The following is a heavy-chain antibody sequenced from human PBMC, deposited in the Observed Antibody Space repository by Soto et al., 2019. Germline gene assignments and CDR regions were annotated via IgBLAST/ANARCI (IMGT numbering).Heavy chain of an antibody. D-gene: IGHD2-21*02. CDR2: INPNSGGT. Sequence: ASVKVSCKASGYTFTGYYMHWVRQAPGQGLEWMGWINPNSGGTNYAQKFQGRVTMTRDTSISTAYMELSRLRSDDTAVYYCARGQHIVVVTVGGNLGYWGEGTMVPVSP. CDR1: GYTFTGYY. V-gene: IGHV1-2*02. J-gene: IGHJ4*02. CDR3: ARGQHIVVVTVGGNLGY.